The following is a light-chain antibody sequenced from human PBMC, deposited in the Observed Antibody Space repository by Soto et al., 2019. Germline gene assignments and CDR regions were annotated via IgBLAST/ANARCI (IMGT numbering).Light chain of an antibody. V-gene: IGKV1-9*01. Sequence: DIQLTQSPSFLSASVGDRVTITCRASQGIRSNLAWNQQKPGKAPNLLISAASTLQSGVPSRISSNGSGTEFTLTISSLQPDEFATNACQQLNSYPRTFGQGTKVEIK. J-gene: IGKJ1*01. CDR2: AAS. CDR3: QQLNSYPRT. CDR1: QGIRSN.